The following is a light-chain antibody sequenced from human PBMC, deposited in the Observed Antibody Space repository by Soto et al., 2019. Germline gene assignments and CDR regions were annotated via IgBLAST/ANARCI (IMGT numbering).Light chain of an antibody. CDR3: CSYAGSRTHVL. Sequence: QSVLTQPVSVSGSPGQSITISCIGTSSDVGSYNLVSWYQQHPGKAPKVLIYEVSERPSGVSNRFSGSKSGNTASLTISGLQAEDEAEYYCCSYAGSRTHVLFGGGTKLTVL. V-gene: IGLV2-23*02. CDR2: EVS. J-gene: IGLJ2*01. CDR1: SSDVGSYNL.